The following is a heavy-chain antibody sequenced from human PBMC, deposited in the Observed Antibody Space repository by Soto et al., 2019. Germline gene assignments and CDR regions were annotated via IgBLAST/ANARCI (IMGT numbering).Heavy chain of an antibody. Sequence: QVQLQESGPGLVKPSQTLSLTCTVSGGSISSGDYYWSWIRQPPGKGLEWIGYIYYSGSTYYNPFLQTRVTISVDMSKYVLSLKLSSVPAADTAVYYRAREGYGGGLGYWGQGTLVTVSS. CDR1: GGSISSGDYY. J-gene: IGHJ4*02. V-gene: IGHV4-30-4*01. D-gene: IGHD4-17*01. CDR3: AREGYGGGLGY. CDR2: IYYSGST.